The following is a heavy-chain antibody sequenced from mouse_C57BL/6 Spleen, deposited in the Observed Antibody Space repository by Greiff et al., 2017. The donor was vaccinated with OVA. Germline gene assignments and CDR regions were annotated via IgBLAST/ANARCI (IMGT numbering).Heavy chain of an antibody. V-gene: IGHV5-9-1*02. CDR1: GFTFSSYA. J-gene: IGHJ4*01. CDR3: TRDRDYGGDAMGY. Sequence: EVQGVESGEGLVKPGGSLKLSCAASGFTFSSYAMSWVRQTPEKRLEWVAYISSGGDYIYYADTVKGRFTISRDNARNTLYLQMSSLKSEDTAMYYCTRDRDYGGDAMGYWGQGTSVTVSS. D-gene: IGHD2-4*01. CDR2: ISSGGDYI.